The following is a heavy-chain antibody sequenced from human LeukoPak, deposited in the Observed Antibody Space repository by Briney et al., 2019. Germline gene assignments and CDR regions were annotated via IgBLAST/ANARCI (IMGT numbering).Heavy chain of an antibody. D-gene: IGHD2-2*01. CDR2: ISDSGGS. CDR3: ARSYQTADAFDI. V-gene: IGHV4-61*01. CDR1: GGSVSSGISY. Sequence: TSETLSLTCSVSGGSVSSGISYWSWIRQPPGEGLEWIAYISDSGGSDYNSSLRGRVTISLDTSKNQFSLRLTSVTAADTAVYYCARSYQTADAFDIWGQGTMVTVSS. J-gene: IGHJ3*02.